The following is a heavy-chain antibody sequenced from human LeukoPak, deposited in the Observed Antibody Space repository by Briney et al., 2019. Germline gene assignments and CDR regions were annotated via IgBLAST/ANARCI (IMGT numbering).Heavy chain of an antibody. CDR1: GFTFTSYS. CDR2: ISGGGGDT. Sequence: GGSLRLSCAASGFTFTSYSMNWVRQAPGKGLEWVSTISGGGGDTYYADSVKGRFTISRDNFKNTLHLRMNSLSAEDTAVYYCAKDGGGYTLAGYYFDYWGQGTLVTVSS. J-gene: IGHJ4*02. CDR3: AKDGGGYTLAGYYFDY. D-gene: IGHD5-12*01. V-gene: IGHV3-23*01.